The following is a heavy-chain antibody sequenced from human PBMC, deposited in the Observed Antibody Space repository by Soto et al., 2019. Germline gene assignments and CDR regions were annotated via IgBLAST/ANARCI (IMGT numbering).Heavy chain of an antibody. Sequence: GGSLRLSCAASGFTFDDYAMHWVRQAPGKGLEWVSGISWNSGSIGYADSVKGRFTISRDNAKNSLYLQMNSLRAEDTALYYCAKGALGIPAASDFDYWGQGTLVTVSS. J-gene: IGHJ4*02. CDR2: ISWNSGSI. V-gene: IGHV3-9*01. CDR3: AKGALGIPAASDFDY. D-gene: IGHD2-2*01. CDR1: GFTFDDYA.